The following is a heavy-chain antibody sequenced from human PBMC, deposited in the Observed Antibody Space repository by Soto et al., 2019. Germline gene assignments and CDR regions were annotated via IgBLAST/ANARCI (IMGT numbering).Heavy chain of an antibody. D-gene: IGHD3-22*01. J-gene: IGHJ4*02. V-gene: IGHV3-48*02. CDR2: ISSSSSTI. Sequence: EVQLVESGGGLVQPGGSLRLSCAASGFTFSSYSMNWVRQAPGKGLEWVSYISSSSSTIYYADSVKGRFTISRDNAKNSLYLQMNSLRDADTAVYYCARGMYYYDSSGWAYWGQGTLVTVSS. CDR1: GFTFSSYS. CDR3: ARGMYYYDSSGWAY.